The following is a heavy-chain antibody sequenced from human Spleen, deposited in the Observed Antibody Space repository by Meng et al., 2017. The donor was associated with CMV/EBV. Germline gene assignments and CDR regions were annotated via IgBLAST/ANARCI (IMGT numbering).Heavy chain of an antibody. CDR1: GYTFTSYG. CDR2: ISVYNGNT. D-gene: IGHD5-24*01. Sequence: ASVKVSCKASGYTFTSYGISWVRQAPGQGLEWMGWISVYNGNTNYAQKLQGRVTMTTDTSTSTAYMELRSLRSEDTAVYYCARDTRMATLDYWGQGTLVTVSS. CDR3: ARDTRMATLDY. V-gene: IGHV1-18*01. J-gene: IGHJ4*02.